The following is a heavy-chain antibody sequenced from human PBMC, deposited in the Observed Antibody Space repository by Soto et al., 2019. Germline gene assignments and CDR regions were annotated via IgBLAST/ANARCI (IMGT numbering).Heavy chain of an antibody. J-gene: IGHJ4*02. CDR3: AKERPTTTCFDY. Sequence: GGSLRLSCVASGYTFSTYAMTRVRQAPGKGLERVSAISGSGSGTNHADSVKGRFTVSRDNSKNIPSLQMDSLRAQDTAVYSRAKERPTTTCFDYWGPGTLVTVSS. CDR1: GYTFSTYA. D-gene: IGHD1-1*01. CDR2: ISGSGSGT. V-gene: IGHV3-23*01.